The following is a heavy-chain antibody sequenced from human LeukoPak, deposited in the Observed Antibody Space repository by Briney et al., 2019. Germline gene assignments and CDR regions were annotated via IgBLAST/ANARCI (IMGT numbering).Heavy chain of an antibody. V-gene: IGHV3-7*01. CDR2: INQDGSEK. D-gene: IGHD2-8*01. CDR1: GFTFSSYW. Sequence: GGSLRLSCAPSGFTFSSYWMNWVRQAPGEGLEWVANINQDGSEKYYVDSVKGRFTISRDNAKNSLSLQMNSLRAEDTAVYYCVRDQKWPQTYYYHGMDVWGQGTTVTVSS. J-gene: IGHJ6*02. CDR3: VRDQKWPQTYYYHGMDV.